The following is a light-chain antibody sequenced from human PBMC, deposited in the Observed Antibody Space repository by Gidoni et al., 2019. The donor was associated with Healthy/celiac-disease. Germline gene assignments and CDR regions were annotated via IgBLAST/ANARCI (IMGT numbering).Light chain of an antibody. CDR2: EVS. V-gene: IGLV2-14*01. J-gene: IGLJ1*01. CDR3: SSYTSSSTSLYV. Sequence: QSALTQPASVSGPPGQPITISCTGTSSDVGGYNYVSWYQQHPGKATKLMIYEVSNRPSGVSNRFSGSKSGNTASLTISGLQAEDEADYYCSSYTSSSTSLYVFGTGTKITVL. CDR1: SSDVGGYNY.